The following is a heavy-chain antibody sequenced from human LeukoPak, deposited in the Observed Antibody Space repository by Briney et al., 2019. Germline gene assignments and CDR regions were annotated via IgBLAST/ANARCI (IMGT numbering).Heavy chain of an antibody. Sequence: GGPLRLPCAASGFTFSSYWMHWVRQAPGKGLVWVSRINSDGSSTSYADSVKGRFTISRDNAKNTLYLQMNSLRAEDTAVYYCARALTLRGWFDPWGQGTLVTVSS. V-gene: IGHV3-74*01. CDR3: ARALTLRGWFDP. CDR2: INSDGSST. CDR1: GFTFSSYW. D-gene: IGHD2/OR15-2a*01. J-gene: IGHJ5*02.